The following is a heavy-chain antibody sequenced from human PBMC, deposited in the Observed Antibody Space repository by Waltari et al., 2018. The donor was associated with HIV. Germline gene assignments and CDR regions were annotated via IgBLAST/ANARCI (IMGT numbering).Heavy chain of an antibody. CDR2: VDPEDDQT. D-gene: IGHD3-10*01. V-gene: IGHV1-24*01. CDR3: ATDFSGMVRAYSYYSLDV. CDR1: GHTLSELS. J-gene: IGHJ6*02. Sequence: QVQLVQSGAEVKKPGASVKVSCKVSGHTLSELSMHWVRQVPGKGLEWMGNVDPEDDQTSYAQKFQGRVTMTEDIASDAAYRELSSLTSGDTAVYYCATDFSGMVRAYSYYSLDVWGQGTTVTVSS.